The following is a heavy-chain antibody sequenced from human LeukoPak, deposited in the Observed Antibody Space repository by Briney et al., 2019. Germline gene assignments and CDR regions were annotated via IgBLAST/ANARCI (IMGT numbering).Heavy chain of an antibody. Sequence: PSETLSLTCAVYGGSFSGYYWSWIRQPPGKGLEWIGEINHSGSTNYNPSLKSRVTISVDTSKNQFSLKLSSVTAADTPVYYCARGGGLYYYDSSGYYYFDYWGQGTLVTVSS. CDR3: ARGGGLYYYDSSGYYYFDY. CDR1: GGSFSGYY. D-gene: IGHD3-22*01. V-gene: IGHV4-34*01. CDR2: INHSGST. J-gene: IGHJ4*02.